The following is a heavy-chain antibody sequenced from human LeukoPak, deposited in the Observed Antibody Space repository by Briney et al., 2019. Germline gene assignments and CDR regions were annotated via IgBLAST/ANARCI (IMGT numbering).Heavy chain of an antibody. V-gene: IGHV3-33*06. CDR1: GFTFSSYG. D-gene: IGHD6-19*01. Sequence: GGSLRLSCAASGFTFSSYGMHWVRQAPGKGLEWVAVIWYDGSNKYYADSVKGRFTISRDNSKNTLYLQMNSLRAEDTAVYYCAKVAVAVAGTELDYWGQGTLVTVSS. CDR2: IWYDGSNK. CDR3: AKVAVAVAGTELDY. J-gene: IGHJ4*02.